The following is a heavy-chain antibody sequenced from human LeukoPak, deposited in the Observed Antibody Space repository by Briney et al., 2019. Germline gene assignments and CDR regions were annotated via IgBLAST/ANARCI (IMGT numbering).Heavy chain of an antibody. J-gene: IGHJ4*02. CDR2: IIPILGIA. V-gene: IGHV1-69*04. Sequence: ASVKVSCKASGGTFSSYAISWVRQAPGQGLEWMGRIIPILGIANYAQKFQGRVTITADKSTSTAYMELSSLRSEDTAVYYCATADYDSSGYYDYWGQGTLVTVSS. CDR1: GGTFSSYA. D-gene: IGHD3-22*01. CDR3: ATADYDSSGYYDY.